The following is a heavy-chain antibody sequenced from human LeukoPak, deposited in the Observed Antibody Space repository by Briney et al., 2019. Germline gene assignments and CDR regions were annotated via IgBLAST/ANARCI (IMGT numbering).Heavy chain of an antibody. CDR2: ISIRRRYI. J-gene: IGHJ4*02. CDR3: ASRAVAGTGEYYFDY. CDR1: VFTFRSYN. V-gene: IGHV3-21*01. Sequence: PGGCLRLFCGASVFTFRSYNMNCVRQAPGKGREGGSSISIRRRYIYYADAAKGRFTISRDNAKHSLYLQMNSLRAEDTAAYYCASRAVAGTGEYYFDYWGQGTLVPVSS. D-gene: IGHD6-19*01.